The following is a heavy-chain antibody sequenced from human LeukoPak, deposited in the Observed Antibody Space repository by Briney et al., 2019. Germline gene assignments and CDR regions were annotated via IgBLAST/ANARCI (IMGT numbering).Heavy chain of an antibody. CDR3: AREAVAGNYYMDV. Sequence: PSETLSLTCTVSGGSISSYYWSWIRQPAGKGLEWIGRIYTSGSTNYNPSLKSRVTMSVGTSKNQFSLKLSSVTAADTAVYYCAREAVAGNYYMDVWGKGTTVTVSS. CDR2: IYTSGST. V-gene: IGHV4-4*07. D-gene: IGHD6-19*01. CDR1: GGSISSYY. J-gene: IGHJ6*03.